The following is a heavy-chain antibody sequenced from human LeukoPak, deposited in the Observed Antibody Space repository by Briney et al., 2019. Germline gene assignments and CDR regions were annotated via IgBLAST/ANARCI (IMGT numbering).Heavy chain of an antibody. D-gene: IGHD6-19*01. J-gene: IGHJ4*02. CDR2: IKQDGSEK. Sequence: GGSLTLSCAASGFTFSSYWMSWVRQAPGKGLEWVANIKQDGSEKYYVDSVKGRFTISRDNAKNSLYLRMNSLRAEDTAVYYCARDGISSGWVQGYFDYWGQGTLVTVSS. CDR1: GFTFSSYW. V-gene: IGHV3-7*01. CDR3: ARDGISSGWVQGYFDY.